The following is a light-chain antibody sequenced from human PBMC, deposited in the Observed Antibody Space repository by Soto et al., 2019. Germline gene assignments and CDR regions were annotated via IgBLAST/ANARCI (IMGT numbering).Light chain of an antibody. CDR1: QSISSW. Sequence: DIQMTQSPSXXSASVGDRVTITCRASQSISSWLAWYQQKPGKAPKLLIYKASSLESGVPSRFSGSGSGTEFTLTISSLQPDDFATYYCQQYNSYPWTFGQGTKVEIK. CDR3: QQYNSYPWT. CDR2: KAS. J-gene: IGKJ1*01. V-gene: IGKV1-5*03.